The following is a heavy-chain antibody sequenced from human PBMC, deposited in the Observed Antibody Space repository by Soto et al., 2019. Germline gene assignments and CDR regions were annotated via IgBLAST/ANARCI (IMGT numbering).Heavy chain of an antibody. CDR3: ATSVGSGSRAFDY. CDR1: GDTFNFYT. Sequence: QVQLVQSGAEVKKPGSSVKVSCKASGDTFNFYTINWVRQAPGLGLEWMGRFNPILSFSNSALKFQGRVTLTADKSTSTAYMVLSSLRSEDTAIYYCATSVGSGSRAFDYWGQGALGTVSS. V-gene: IGHV1-69*02. D-gene: IGHD3-10*01. J-gene: IGHJ4*02. CDR2: FNPILSFS.